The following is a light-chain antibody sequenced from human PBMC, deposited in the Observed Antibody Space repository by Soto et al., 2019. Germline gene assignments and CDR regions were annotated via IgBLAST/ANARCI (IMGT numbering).Light chain of an antibody. Sequence: DIQMTQSPSSLPASVGDGVNLTCRASQSISTYLNWYQQKPGKAPDLLIYTASSLESGVPSRFSGSGSGTDFTLTISSLQPEDFATYFCQQSYSRPRTFGQGTKVDI. J-gene: IGKJ1*01. V-gene: IGKV1-39*01. CDR3: QQSYSRPRT. CDR2: TAS. CDR1: QSISTY.